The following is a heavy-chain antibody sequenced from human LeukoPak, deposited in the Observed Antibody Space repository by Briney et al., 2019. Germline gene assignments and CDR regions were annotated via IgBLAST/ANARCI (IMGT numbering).Heavy chain of an antibody. J-gene: IGHJ4*02. Sequence: SETLSLTCTVSGGSISSSGYSWGWVRQPPGKGLEWIGSIYYSGSAYYNPSLQSRVAISVDTSETQFSLKLSSVTAADTAVYYCARGHRGYDILTGYYRLYDRHFDYWGQGTLVTVSS. CDR2: IYYSGSA. V-gene: IGHV4-39*01. D-gene: IGHD3-9*01. CDR1: GGSISSSGYS. CDR3: ARGHRGYDILTGYYRLYDRHFDY.